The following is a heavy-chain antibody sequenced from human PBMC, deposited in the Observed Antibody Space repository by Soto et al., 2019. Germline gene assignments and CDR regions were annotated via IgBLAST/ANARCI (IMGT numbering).Heavy chain of an antibody. V-gene: IGHV3-23*01. J-gene: IGHJ4*02. CDR2: ISGGGSNT. D-gene: IGHD4-4*01. CDR3: AKDSNKYSSSLRGRYFDY. Sequence: GGSLRPSCAASGIRFSSYVMSWISQALGKGLEWVSGISGGGSNTFYADSVTGRFTISRDNSKNTLLLQMNSLGAEDTAVYYCAKDSNKYSSSLRGRYFDYWGQGIGVTVS. CDR1: GIRFSSYV.